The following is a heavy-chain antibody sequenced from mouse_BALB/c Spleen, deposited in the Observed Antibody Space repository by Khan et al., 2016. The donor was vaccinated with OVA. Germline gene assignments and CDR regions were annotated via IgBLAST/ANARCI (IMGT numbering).Heavy chain of an antibody. Sequence: VQLQQSGAELAKPGASVKMSCKASGYTFTSYWMHWIKQRPGQGLEWIGYINPTSGYTDYNPKFKDKATLTADKSSSTAYMQLNSLTSDDSAVYYCARDRIDYWGQGTTLTVSS. CDR3: ARDRIDY. V-gene: IGHV1-7*01. J-gene: IGHJ2*01. CDR2: INPTSGYT. CDR1: GYTFTSYW.